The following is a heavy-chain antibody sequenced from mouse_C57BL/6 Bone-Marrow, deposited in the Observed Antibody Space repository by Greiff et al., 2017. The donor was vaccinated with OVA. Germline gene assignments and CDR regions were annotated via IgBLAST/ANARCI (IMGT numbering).Heavy chain of an antibody. CDR1: GYSFTDYN. Sequence: QLQESGPELVKPGASVKISCKASGYSFTDYNMNWVKQSNGKSLEWIGVINPNYGTTSYNQKFKGKATLTVDQSSSTAYMQLNSLTSEDSAVYYCARGSFSDYYGSFYAMDYWGQGTSVTVSS. V-gene: IGHV1-39*01. CDR2: INPNYGTT. J-gene: IGHJ4*01. CDR3: ARGSFSDYYGSFYAMDY. D-gene: IGHD1-1*01.